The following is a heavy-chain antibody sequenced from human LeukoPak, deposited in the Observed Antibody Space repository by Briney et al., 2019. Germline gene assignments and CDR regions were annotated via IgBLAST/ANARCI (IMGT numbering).Heavy chain of an antibody. J-gene: IGHJ4*02. CDR3: AKSYLWFGELSHFDY. V-gene: IGHV3-30*02. CDR1: GFTFSSYE. CDR2: IRSDGSNQ. D-gene: IGHD3-10*01. Sequence: GGSLRLSCAASGFTFSSYEMNWVRQAPGKGLEWVAFIRSDGSNQYYADSVRGRFTISRDNSKNTLYLQMNSLRAEDTAVYYCAKSYLWFGELSHFDYWGQGTLVTVSS.